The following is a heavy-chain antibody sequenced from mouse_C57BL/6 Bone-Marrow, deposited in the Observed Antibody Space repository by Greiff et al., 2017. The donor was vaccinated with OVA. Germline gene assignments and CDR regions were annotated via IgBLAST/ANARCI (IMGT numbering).Heavy chain of an antibody. D-gene: IGHD2-4*01. V-gene: IGHV1-64*01. J-gene: IGHJ1*03. CDR2: IHPNSGST. Sequence: QVQLQQPGAELVKPGASVKLSCKASGYTFTSYWMHWVKQRPGQGLEWIGMIHPNSGSTNYNEQFKSKATLTVDQSSSTASMQLSSRRSEDSAVYDCAREVMITNWYFDVGGTGTTVTVSS. CDR3: AREVMITNWYFDV. CDR1: GYTFTSYW.